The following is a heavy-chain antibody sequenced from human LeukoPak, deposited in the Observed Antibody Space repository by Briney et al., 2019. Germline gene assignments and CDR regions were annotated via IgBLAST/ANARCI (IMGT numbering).Heavy chain of an antibody. CDR1: GFTFSSYG. J-gene: IGHJ4*02. CDR2: IWYDGSNK. Sequence: GGPLRLSCAASGFTFSSYGMHWVRQAPGKGLEWVAVIWYDGSNKYYADSVKGRFTISRDNSKNTLYLQMNSLRAEDTAVYYCARDLRYSSGWYRGDFFDYWGQGTLVTVSS. V-gene: IGHV3-33*01. CDR3: ARDLRYSSGWYRGDFFDY. D-gene: IGHD6-19*01.